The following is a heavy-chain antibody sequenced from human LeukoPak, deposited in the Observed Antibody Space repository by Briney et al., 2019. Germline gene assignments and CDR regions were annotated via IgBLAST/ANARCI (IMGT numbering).Heavy chain of an antibody. V-gene: IGHV3-9*01. Sequence: GRSLRLSCAASGFTFDNYAMHWVRQAPGKGLEWVSGIAWNSGNTGFADSVKGRFTISRDNAENSLSLQMISLTPEDTAFYFCAKDMNSYGSGSSYNPWGPFDSWGQGTLVTVSS. D-gene: IGHD3-10*01. J-gene: IGHJ4*02. CDR3: AKDMNSYGSGSSYNPWGPFDS. CDR1: GFTFDNYA. CDR2: IAWNSGNT.